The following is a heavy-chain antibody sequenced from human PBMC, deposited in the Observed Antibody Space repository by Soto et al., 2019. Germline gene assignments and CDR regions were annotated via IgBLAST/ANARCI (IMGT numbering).Heavy chain of an antibody. D-gene: IGHD3-10*01. Sequence: PGGSLRLSCAASGYTFSSYLMHWVRQVPGKGLLWVSRIDEYGTTINYADSVKGRFTISRDNARNTLYLEMNSLRAEDTALYYCTRDIGGKGAYWGQGTLVTVSS. V-gene: IGHV3-74*01. CDR2: IDEYGTTI. CDR1: GYTFSSYL. CDR3: TRDIGGKGAY. J-gene: IGHJ4*02.